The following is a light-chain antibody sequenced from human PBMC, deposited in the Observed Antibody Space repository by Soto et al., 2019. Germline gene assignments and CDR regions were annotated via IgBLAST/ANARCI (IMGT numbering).Light chain of an antibody. J-gene: IGKJ5*01. CDR2: DAS. CDR1: QTVSTS. Sequence: EIVMTQSPATLSVSPGERATLSCRASQTVSTSLAWYQQKPGQAPRLLIYDASKRATGIPARFSGSGSGTDFTLTVSSLEPEDFVLYFCQQRSVWPITFGQGTRLEIK. CDR3: QQRSVWPIT. V-gene: IGKV3-11*01.